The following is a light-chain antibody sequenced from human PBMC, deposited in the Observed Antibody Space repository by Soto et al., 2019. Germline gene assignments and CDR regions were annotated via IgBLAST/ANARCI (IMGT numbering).Light chain of an antibody. CDR3: QQFNTFPFT. Sequence: DIQMTQSPSSVSAAVGDRVTITCRASQGVGNWLAWYQQKPGRGPKLVIYGASSLQSGVPSRFSGSGYGTDFTLTISSLQPEDFATYYCQQFNTFPFTFGGGTKVEVK. CDR1: QGVGNW. V-gene: IGKV1-12*01. CDR2: GAS. J-gene: IGKJ4*01.